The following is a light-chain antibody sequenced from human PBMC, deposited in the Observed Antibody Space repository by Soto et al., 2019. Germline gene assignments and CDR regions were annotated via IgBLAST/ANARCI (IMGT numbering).Light chain of an antibody. V-gene: IGLV2-11*01. CDR2: DVT. Sequence: QSALTQPRSVSGSPGQSVTISCTGTSNDVGAYNFVSWYQQPPGKAPKLMIYDVTKRPSGVPDRFSGSKSGNTASLTISGLQAEDEADYYCSSYTSSSTLYVVFGGGTKLTVL. CDR1: SNDVGAYNF. CDR3: SSYTSSSTLYVV. J-gene: IGLJ2*01.